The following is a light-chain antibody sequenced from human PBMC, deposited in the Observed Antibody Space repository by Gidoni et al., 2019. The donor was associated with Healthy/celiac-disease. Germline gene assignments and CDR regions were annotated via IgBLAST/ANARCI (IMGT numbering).Light chain of an antibody. CDR2: GNS. V-gene: IGLV1-40*01. Sequence: LTQPPSVSGAPGQRVTISCTGSSSNIGAGYDVHWYQQLPGTAPKLLIYGNSTRPSGVPDRFSGSKSGTSASLAITGLQAEDEADYYCQSYDSSLSGGVFGGGTKLTVL. J-gene: IGLJ3*02. CDR1: SSNIGAGYD. CDR3: QSYDSSLSGGV.